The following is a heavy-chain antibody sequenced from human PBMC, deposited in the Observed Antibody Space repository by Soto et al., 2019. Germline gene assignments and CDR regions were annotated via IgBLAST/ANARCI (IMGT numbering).Heavy chain of an antibody. Sequence: ASVKVSCKASGYTFTNNDVSWVRQATGQGLEWMGWVNPGSGDTGYAQKFQGRLTMTRDISIATAYMELNSLTSEDTAIYYCARMDRFGSLIWFDPWGHGTLVTVSS. J-gene: IGHJ5*02. CDR1: GYTFTNND. CDR2: VNPGSGDT. CDR3: ARMDRFGSLIWFDP. V-gene: IGHV1-8*01. D-gene: IGHD3-10*01.